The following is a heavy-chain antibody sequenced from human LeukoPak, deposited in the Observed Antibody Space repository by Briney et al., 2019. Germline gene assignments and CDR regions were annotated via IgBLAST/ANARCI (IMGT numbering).Heavy chain of an antibody. V-gene: IGHV4-34*01. CDR2: INHSGRT. D-gene: IGHD2-15*01. Sequence: PSETLSLTCDVHGGSFSGYYWTWIGQPPRKGRHWIGEINHSGRTNYNPFLKSRVTISVDTSQKQLFLKLTSVTAADTAMYYCAIPSPNCSGGSCYAYWGQGTLVTVSS. CDR3: AIPSPNCSGGSCYAY. J-gene: IGHJ4*02. CDR1: GGSFSGYY.